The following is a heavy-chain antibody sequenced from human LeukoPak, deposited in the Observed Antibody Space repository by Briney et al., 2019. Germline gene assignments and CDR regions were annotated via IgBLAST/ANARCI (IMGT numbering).Heavy chain of an antibody. D-gene: IGHD3-9*01. CDR3: ASQSAYFDWLSIDY. Sequence: SETLSLTCTVSGGSISSSSYYWGWIRQPPGKGLEWIGSIYYSGSTYYNPSLKSRVTISVDTSKNQFSLKLSSVTAADTAVYYCASQSAYFDWLSIDYWGQGTLVTVSS. CDR1: GGSISSSSYY. CDR2: IYYSGST. V-gene: IGHV4-39*01. J-gene: IGHJ4*02.